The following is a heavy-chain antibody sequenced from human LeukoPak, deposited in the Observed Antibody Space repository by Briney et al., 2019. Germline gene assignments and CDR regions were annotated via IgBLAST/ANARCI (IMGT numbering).Heavy chain of an antibody. CDR2: ISGRSSRT. CDR3: GRAFPPLRTSSAGDL. J-gene: IGHJ1*01. CDR1: GFTFSDYD. Sequence: GGALRLSFSASGFTFSDYDMNWIRQAPGKGLDGISAISGRSSRTYYGDSVKGRFSISRDNPKNLLYLQMNGLGAEDRVVYYCGRAFPPLRTSSAGDLWGQGTLVTVSS. D-gene: IGHD3-16*01. V-gene: IGHV3-21*06.